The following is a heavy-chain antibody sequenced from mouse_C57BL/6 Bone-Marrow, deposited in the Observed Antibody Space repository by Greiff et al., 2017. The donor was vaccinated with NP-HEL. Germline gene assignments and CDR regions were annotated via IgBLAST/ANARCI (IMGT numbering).Heavy chain of an antibody. V-gene: IGHV1-55*01. Sequence: VQLQQPGAELVKPGASVKMSCKASGYTFTSYWITWVKQRPGQGLEWIGDIYPGSGSTNYNEKFKSKATLTVDTSSSTAYMQLSSLTSEDSAVYYCARKFITTAYYFDYWGQGTTLTVSS. D-gene: IGHD1-1*01. CDR3: ARKFITTAYYFDY. CDR2: IYPGSGST. CDR1: GYTFTSYW. J-gene: IGHJ2*01.